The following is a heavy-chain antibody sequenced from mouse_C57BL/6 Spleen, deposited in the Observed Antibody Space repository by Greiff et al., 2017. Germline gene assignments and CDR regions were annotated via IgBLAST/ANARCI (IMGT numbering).Heavy chain of an antibody. J-gene: IGHJ4*01. V-gene: IGHV5-4*01. CDR1: GFTFSSYA. CDR2: ISDGGSYT. Sequence: EVHLVESGGGLVKPGGSLKLSCAASGFTFSSYAMSWVRQTPEKRLEWVATISDGGSYTYYPDNVKGRFTISRDNAKNNLYLQMSHLKSEDTAMYYCAREDYDAMDYWGQGTSVTVSS. CDR3: AREDYDAMDY.